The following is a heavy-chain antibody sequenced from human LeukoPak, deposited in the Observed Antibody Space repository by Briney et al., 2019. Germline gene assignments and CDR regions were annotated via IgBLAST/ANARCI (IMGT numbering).Heavy chain of an antibody. Sequence: ASVKVSCKASGYTFTSYDIHWVRQATGQGLEWMGWMNPNSGNTGYAQELQGRVTMTRNTSISTAYMELSSLRSEDTAVYYCARDSGSSLDYWGQGTLVTVSS. CDR3: ARDSGSSLDY. CDR2: MNPNSGNT. D-gene: IGHD1-26*01. CDR1: GYTFTSYD. V-gene: IGHV1-8*01. J-gene: IGHJ4*02.